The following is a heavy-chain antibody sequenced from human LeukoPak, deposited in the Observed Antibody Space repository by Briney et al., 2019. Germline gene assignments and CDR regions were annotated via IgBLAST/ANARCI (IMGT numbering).Heavy chain of an antibody. J-gene: IGHJ4*02. CDR2: INPSGGST. Sequence: ASVKVSCKASGYTFTSYYMHWVRQAPGQGLEWMGIINPSGGSTSYAQKFQGRATMTRDTSTSTVYMELSSLRSEDTAVYYCARDHRITMVRGVSYFDYWGQGTLVTVSS. V-gene: IGHV1-46*03. D-gene: IGHD3-10*01. CDR1: GYTFTSYY. CDR3: ARDHRITMVRGVSYFDY.